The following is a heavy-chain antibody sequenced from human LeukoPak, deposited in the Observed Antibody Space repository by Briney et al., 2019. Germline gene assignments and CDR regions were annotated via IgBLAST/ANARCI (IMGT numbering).Heavy chain of an antibody. J-gene: IGHJ5*02. CDR1: GFTFSSYGMH. V-gene: IGHV4-30-2*05. CDR3: ARVTNNWFDP. Sequence: LRLSCAASGFTFSSYGMHWVRQAPGKGLEWIGYIYHSGSRYYNPSLKSRVTISVDTSKNQFSLKVSSVTDADTAVYYCARVTNNWFDPWGQGTLVTVSS. CDR2: IYHSGSR.